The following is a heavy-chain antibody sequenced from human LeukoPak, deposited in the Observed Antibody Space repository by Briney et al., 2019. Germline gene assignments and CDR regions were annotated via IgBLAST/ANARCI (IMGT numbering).Heavy chain of an antibody. CDR1: GFTFSTYG. J-gene: IGHJ4*02. CDR3: ASYFYASGRKHDS. Sequence: GGSLRLSCAASGFTFSTYGMSWVRQAPGKGLEWVSGISGSGGSRFYTDSVKGRFTISRDNSKNTLYLQMNSLRAEDTAVYYCASYFYASGRKHDSWGQGTLVTVSS. D-gene: IGHD3-10*01. CDR2: ISGSGGSR. V-gene: IGHV3-23*01.